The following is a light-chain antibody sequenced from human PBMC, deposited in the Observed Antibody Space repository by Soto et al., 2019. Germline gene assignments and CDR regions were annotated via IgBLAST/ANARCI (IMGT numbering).Light chain of an antibody. Sequence: EIVLTQSPVTLSLSPGERATLSCRASQSVSSSLAWYQQKPGQAPRLLIYGASTRATGIPAGFSGSGSGTDFTLTISSLQSEDFAVYYCQQYSNWPITFGQGTRLEIK. V-gene: IGKV3-15*01. CDR1: QSVSSS. CDR2: GAS. CDR3: QQYSNWPIT. J-gene: IGKJ5*01.